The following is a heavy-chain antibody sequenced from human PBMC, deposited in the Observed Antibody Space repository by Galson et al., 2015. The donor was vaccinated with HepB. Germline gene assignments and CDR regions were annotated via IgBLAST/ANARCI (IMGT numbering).Heavy chain of an antibody. Sequence: SLRLSCAASGFTFTNHAIHWVRQAPGKGLEWVAVISYDENHKYYADSVKGRFTISRDNSKNTLYLQMNSLRTEDTAVYYCARGGASGDYPEDYWGQGTLVTVSS. V-gene: IGHV3-30*04. J-gene: IGHJ4*02. D-gene: IGHD1-26*01. CDR3: ARGGASGDYPEDY. CDR1: GFTFTNHA. CDR2: ISYDENHK.